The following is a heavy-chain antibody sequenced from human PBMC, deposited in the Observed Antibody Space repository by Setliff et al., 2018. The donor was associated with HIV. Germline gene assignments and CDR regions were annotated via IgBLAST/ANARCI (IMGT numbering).Heavy chain of an antibody. CDR1: GYPIDSGFY. CDR2: SYHTGSK. CDR3: ARNHYYGSGKNRWFDP. Sequence: PSETLSLTCAVYGYPIDSGFYWGWIRQTPGKGLEWIASSYHTGSKYYNPSLKRRVTIYVDTSKNQFSLKLTSVTAADTAVYYCARNHYYGSGKNRWFDPWGQGMLVTVSS. D-gene: IGHD3-10*01. J-gene: IGHJ5*02. V-gene: IGHV4-38-2*01.